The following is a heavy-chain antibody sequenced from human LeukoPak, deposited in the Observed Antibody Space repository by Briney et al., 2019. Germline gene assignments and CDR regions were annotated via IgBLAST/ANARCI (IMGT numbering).Heavy chain of an antibody. Sequence: TGGSLRLSCAASGLTVSTNYMSWVRQAPGKGLEWVSAINSGGSTYYADSLKGRFTISRDNSKNTLYLQMNSLRADDTAVYYCAKDCPSEWQQLPDYDAFDIWGQGTMVTVSS. CDR3: AKDCPSEWQQLPDYDAFDI. CDR2: INSGGST. J-gene: IGHJ3*02. D-gene: IGHD6-13*01. V-gene: IGHV3-53*01. CDR1: GLTVSTNY.